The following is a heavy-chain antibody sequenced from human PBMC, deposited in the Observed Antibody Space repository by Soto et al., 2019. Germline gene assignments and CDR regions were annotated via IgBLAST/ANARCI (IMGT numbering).Heavy chain of an antibody. CDR2: IYYSGNT. D-gene: IGHD1-26*01. CDR1: GGSISSSSYY. CDR3: ARRYGSAIDY. J-gene: IGHJ4*02. V-gene: IGHV4-39*07. Sequence: PSETLSLTCTVSGGSISSSSYYWDWIRQPPGKGLEWIGSIYYSGNTKYNPSLKSRVTISVDTSKNQFSLKLSSVTAADTAVYYCARRYGSAIDYWGQGTLVTVSS.